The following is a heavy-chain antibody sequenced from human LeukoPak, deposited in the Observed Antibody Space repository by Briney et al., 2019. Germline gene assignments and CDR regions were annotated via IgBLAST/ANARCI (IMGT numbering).Heavy chain of an antibody. CDR3: AKEGGTRGYSYGHAFEY. J-gene: IGHJ4*02. Sequence: GGSLRLSCAASGLTFSIYAMSWVRQAPGKGLEWASTLSGSGVSTYYADSVKGRFTISRDNSKNTLYLQMNSLRDEDTAVYYCAKEGGTRGYSYGHAFEYWGQGTLVTVSS. CDR2: LSGSGVST. CDR1: GLTFSIYA. D-gene: IGHD5-18*01. V-gene: IGHV3-23*01.